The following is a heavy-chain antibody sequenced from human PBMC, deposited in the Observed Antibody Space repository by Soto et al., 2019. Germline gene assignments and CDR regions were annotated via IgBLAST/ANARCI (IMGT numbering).Heavy chain of an antibody. D-gene: IGHD2-21*02. V-gene: IGHV4-34*01. J-gene: IGHJ5*02. CDR1: GGSFSGYY. CDR3: ARGPPSVVVTAIPRLNWFDP. CDR2: INHSGST. Sequence: PSETLSLTCAVYGGSFSGYYWSWIRQPPGKGLEWIGEINHSGSTNYNPSLKSRVTISVDTSKNQFSLKLSSVTAADTAVYYCARGPPSVVVTAIPRLNWFDPWGRGTLVTVSS.